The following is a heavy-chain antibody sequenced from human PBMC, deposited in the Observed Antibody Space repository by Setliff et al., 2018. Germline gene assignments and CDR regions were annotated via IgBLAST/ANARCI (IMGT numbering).Heavy chain of an antibody. J-gene: IGHJ4*02. V-gene: IGHV4-61*02. CDR3: RFWSGYYKNDY. Sequence: SETLSLTCTVSGASLRSGSAYWGWLRQSAGKGLEWLGRIYTDGTTNYNPSLKSRVTISVDTSKNQFSLKLSSVTAADTAVYYCRFWSGYYKNDYWGQGTLVTVSS. CDR1: GASLRSGSAY. D-gene: IGHD3-3*01. CDR2: IYTDGTT.